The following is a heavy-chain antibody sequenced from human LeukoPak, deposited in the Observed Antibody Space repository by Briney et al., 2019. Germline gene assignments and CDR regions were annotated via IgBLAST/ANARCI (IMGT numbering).Heavy chain of an antibody. CDR1: GGTISSSDYY. CDR2: IYYSGST. D-gene: IGHD2-2*01. Sequence: SETLSLTCTVSGGTISSSDYYWNWIRQPPGKGLEWIGYIYYSGSTYNNPALKSRATITVDTAKNQYPLKLSSVTATDTAVDSCDRDLLNQRHHLHYSGQPSLLIVCS. J-gene: IGHJ4*02. V-gene: IGHV4-30-4*01. CDR3: DRDLLNQRHHLHY.